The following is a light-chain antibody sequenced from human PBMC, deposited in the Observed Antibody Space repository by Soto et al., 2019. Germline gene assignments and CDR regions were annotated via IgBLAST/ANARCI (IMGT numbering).Light chain of an antibody. Sequence: EVVLTQSPATLSLSPGERATLSCRASQSVSTYLAWYQQKPGQAPRLLIYDASKRAPGIPARFSGSGSGTDFTLTIGSLEPKDSAVYYCQQRSIWPPLTFGGGTKVEIK. CDR1: QSVSTY. J-gene: IGKJ4*01. CDR2: DAS. V-gene: IGKV3-11*01. CDR3: QQRSIWPPLT.